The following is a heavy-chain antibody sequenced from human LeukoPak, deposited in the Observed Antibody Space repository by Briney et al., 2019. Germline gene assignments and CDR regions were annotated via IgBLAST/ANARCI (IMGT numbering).Heavy chain of an antibody. V-gene: IGHV3-23*01. CDR1: GFTFSSYA. Sequence: GGSLRLSCAASGFTFSSYAMSWVRQAPGKGLEWVSAISGSGGSTYYADSVKGRFTISRDNSKNTLYLQMNSLRAEDTAVYYCARHIAARHTYYYYYYMDVWGKGTTVTVSS. CDR2: ISGSGGST. CDR3: ARHIAARHTYYYYYYMDV. J-gene: IGHJ6*03. D-gene: IGHD6-6*01.